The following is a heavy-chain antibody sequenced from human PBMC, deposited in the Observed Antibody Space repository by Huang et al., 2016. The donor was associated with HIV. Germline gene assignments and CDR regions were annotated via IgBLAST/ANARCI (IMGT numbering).Heavy chain of an antibody. CDR2: IYTSGST. CDR3: ATWPPGSQMRAFDI. V-gene: IGHV4-61*09. J-gene: IGHJ3*02. CDR1: GASISSGSYY. D-gene: IGHD2-15*01. Sequence: QVQLQESGPGLVKPSQTLSLTCTVSGASISSGSYYWTWMRQPAGKRLEWIGHIYTSGSTNTNPSLKSRVTISIDTSENHFSLRLNSVTAADTAVYYCATWPPGSQMRAFDIWGPETMITVSS.